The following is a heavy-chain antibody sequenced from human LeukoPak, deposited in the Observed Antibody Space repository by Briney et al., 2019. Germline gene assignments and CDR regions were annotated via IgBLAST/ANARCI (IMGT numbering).Heavy chain of an antibody. CDR2: IYYSGST. J-gene: IGHJ4*02. D-gene: IGHD6-13*01. V-gene: IGHV4-39*01. CDR3: ARQPALLAAAHYYFDY. CDR1: GGFISSGDYY. Sequence: SETLSLTCTVSGGFISSGDYYWSWIRQPPGKGLEWIGSIYYSGSTYYNPSLKSRVTISVDTSKNQFSLKLSSVTTADTAVYYCARQPALLAAAHYYFDYWGQGTLVTVSS.